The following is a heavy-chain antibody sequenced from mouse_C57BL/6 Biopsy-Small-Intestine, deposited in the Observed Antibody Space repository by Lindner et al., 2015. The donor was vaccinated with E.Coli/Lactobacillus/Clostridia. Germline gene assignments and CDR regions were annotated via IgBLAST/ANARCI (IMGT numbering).Heavy chain of an antibody. V-gene: IGHV1S134*01. CDR3: ARAPGPNWFDS. CDR1: GYSFRDYG. Sequence: SVKVSCKSSGYSFRDYGITWVRQSPGQGLEWMGWINPYNGYTNYAEKFQGRVTMTTDTSTTTAYLEVRSLTSDDTALYYCARAPGPNWFDSWGQGTLVTVSS. D-gene: IGHD4-1*01. CDR2: INPYNGYT. J-gene: IGHJ4*01.